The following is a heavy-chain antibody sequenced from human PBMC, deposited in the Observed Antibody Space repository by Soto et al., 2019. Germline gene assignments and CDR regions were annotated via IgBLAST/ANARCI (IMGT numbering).Heavy chain of an antibody. V-gene: IGHV3-23*01. CDR1: GFTFSSYA. CDR3: AKAEKGYCSSTSCPDAFDI. J-gene: IGHJ3*02. Sequence: PGGSLRLSCAASGFTFSSYAMSWVRQAPGKGLEWVSAISGSGGSTYYADSVKGRFTISRDNSKNTLYLQMNSLRAEDTAVYYCAKAEKGYCSSTSCPDAFDIWGQGTMVTVSS. CDR2: ISGSGGST. D-gene: IGHD2-2*01.